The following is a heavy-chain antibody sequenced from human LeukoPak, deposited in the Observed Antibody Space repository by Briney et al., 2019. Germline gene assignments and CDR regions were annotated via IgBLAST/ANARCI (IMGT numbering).Heavy chain of an antibody. J-gene: IGHJ3*02. Sequence: GASVKVSCTASGYTFTSYYMHWVRQAPGQRLEWMGWINAGNGNTKYSQRFQGRVTITRDTSASTAYMELSSLRSEDTAVYYCARMERSSSWYRNDAFDIWGQGTMVTVSS. CDR2: INAGNGNT. V-gene: IGHV1-3*01. D-gene: IGHD6-13*01. CDR3: ARMERSSSWYRNDAFDI. CDR1: GYTFTSYY.